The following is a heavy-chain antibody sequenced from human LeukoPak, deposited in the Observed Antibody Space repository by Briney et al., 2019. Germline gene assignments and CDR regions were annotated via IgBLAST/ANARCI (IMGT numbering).Heavy chain of an antibody. Sequence: PGRSLRLSCAASGFTFSSYGMHWVRQAPGKGLEWVVVISYDGSNKYYADSVKGRFTISRDNSKNTLYLQMNSLRAEDTAVYYCAKNGDSSGYYSVDYWGQGTLVTVSS. CDR3: AKNGDSSGYYSVDY. D-gene: IGHD3-22*01. CDR1: GFTFSSYG. V-gene: IGHV3-30*18. J-gene: IGHJ4*02. CDR2: ISYDGSNK.